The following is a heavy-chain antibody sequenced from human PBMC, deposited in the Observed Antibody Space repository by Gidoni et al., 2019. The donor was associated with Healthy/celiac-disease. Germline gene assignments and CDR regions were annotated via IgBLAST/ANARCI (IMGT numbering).Heavy chain of an antibody. J-gene: IGHJ5*02. V-gene: IGHV4-31*03. CDR2: IYYSGST. D-gene: IGHD2-2*01. CDR1: VAPFSGGVYS. Sequence: QVQLQESAPGLLSPSQPLSPPSLFPVAPFSGGVYSWSWFRQHPGKGLEWIGYIYYSGSTYYNPSLKSRVTISVDTSKNQFSLKLSSVTAADTAVYYCARGLDCSSTSCSAGDWFDPWGQGTLVTVSS. CDR3: ARGLDCSSTSCSAGDWFDP.